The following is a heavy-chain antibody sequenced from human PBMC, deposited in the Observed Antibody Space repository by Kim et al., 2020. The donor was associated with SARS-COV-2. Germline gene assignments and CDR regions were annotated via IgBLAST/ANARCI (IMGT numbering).Heavy chain of an antibody. V-gene: IGHV4-34*01. Sequence: SETLSLTCAVYGGSFSGYYWSWIRQPPGKGLEWIGEINHSGSTNYNPSLKSRVTISVDTSKNQFSLKLSSVTAADTAVYYCARGRIVVVTAVIYYYYYYGVDVWGQGTTVTISS. CDR3: ARGRIVVVTAVIYYYYYYGVDV. CDR2: INHSGST. CDR1: GGSFSGYY. D-gene: IGHD2-21*02. J-gene: IGHJ6*02.